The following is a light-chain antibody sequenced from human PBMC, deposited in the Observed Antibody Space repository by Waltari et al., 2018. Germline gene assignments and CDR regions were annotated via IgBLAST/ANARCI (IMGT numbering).Light chain of an antibody. CDR3: QQYGGSPPYT. V-gene: IGKV3-20*01. Sequence: DIVLTQSPGTLSLSPGDRATLSCRASQSFSSTFLAWYQQKPCQAPRLLIYGASSRATGIPDRFSGGGSGTDFTLTISRLEPEDFAVYYCQQYGGSPPYTFGQGTKLEI. CDR2: GAS. J-gene: IGKJ2*01. CDR1: QSFSSTF.